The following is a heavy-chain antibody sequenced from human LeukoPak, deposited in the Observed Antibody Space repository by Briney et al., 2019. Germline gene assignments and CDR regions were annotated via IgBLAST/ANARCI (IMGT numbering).Heavy chain of an antibody. CDR2: IWDDGSET. Sequence: GGSLRLSCAASGFTFSRVAMHWVRQAPGKGLEWVAIIWDDGSETLYADSVRGRFTISRDNSKNTLYLQMNSLGAEDTAVYYCAKVYGGMDVWGQGTTVTVSS. CDR1: GFTFSRVA. CDR3: AKVYGGMDV. D-gene: IGHD4-23*01. V-gene: IGHV3-33*06. J-gene: IGHJ6*02.